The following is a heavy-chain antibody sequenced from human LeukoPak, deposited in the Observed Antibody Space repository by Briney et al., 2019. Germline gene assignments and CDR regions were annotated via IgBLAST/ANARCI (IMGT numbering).Heavy chain of an antibody. CDR3: ARLGIYYYMDV. Sequence: GESPKISLKSSRYSFTRYWLGRVRQMPGKGLEGMGIIYPGDSDTRYSPSFQGQVTISADKSISTAYQQWSSLQASDTAMYYCARLGIYYYMDVWGKGTPVTVSS. D-gene: IGHD1-14*01. CDR2: IYPGDSDT. CDR1: RYSFTRYW. V-gene: IGHV5-51*01. J-gene: IGHJ6*03.